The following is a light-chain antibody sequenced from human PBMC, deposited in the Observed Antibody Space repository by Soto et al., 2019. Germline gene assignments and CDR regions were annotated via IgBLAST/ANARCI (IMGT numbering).Light chain of an antibody. CDR3: QQTYSTPHT. V-gene: IGKV1-39*01. CDR2: AAS. Sequence: DIPMTQSPSSLSASVGDKVTITCRASQSFSTYLNWYQQKPGKAPKLLIFAASSLQSGVPSRFSGSGSGTDFTLTISSLQPEDFATYYCQQTYSTPHTFGQGTKLEIK. CDR1: QSFSTY. J-gene: IGKJ2*01.